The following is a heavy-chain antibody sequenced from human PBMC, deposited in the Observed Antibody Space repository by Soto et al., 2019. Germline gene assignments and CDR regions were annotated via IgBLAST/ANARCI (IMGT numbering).Heavy chain of an antibody. CDR2: IIPILNSP. Sequence: SVKVSCKASGGTFGMYAITGVRLAPVQGRDGLGGIIPILNSPAYAQKFKARVVITADEITNTAYMELNSLRFDDTAVYYCAREAPYCTSATCPKFYDMDVWGQGTTVTV. J-gene: IGHJ6*02. V-gene: IGHV1-69*13. CDR1: GGTFGMYA. CDR3: AREAPYCTSATCPKFYDMDV. D-gene: IGHD2-2*01.